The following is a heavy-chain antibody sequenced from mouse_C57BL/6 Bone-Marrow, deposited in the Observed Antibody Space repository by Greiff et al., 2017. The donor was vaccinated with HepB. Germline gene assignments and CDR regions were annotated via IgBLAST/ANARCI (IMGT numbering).Heavy chain of an antibody. D-gene: IGHD1-1*01. CDR1: GYTFTDYN. Sequence: VQLQQSGPELVKPGASVKIPCKASGYTFTDYNMDWVKQSHGKSLEWIGDINPNNGGTIYNQKFKGKATLTVDKSSSTAYMELRSLTSEDTAVYYCARDYYGSSHWYFDVWGTGTTVTVSS. CDR3: ARDYYGSSHWYFDV. J-gene: IGHJ1*03. V-gene: IGHV1-18*01. CDR2: INPNNGGT.